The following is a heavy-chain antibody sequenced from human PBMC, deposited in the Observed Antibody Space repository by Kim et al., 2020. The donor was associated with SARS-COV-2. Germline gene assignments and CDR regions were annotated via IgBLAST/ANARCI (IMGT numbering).Heavy chain of an antibody. Sequence: GGSLRLSCAASGFTFSSYWMSWVRQAPGKGLEWVANIKQDGSEKYYVDSVKGRFTISRDNAKNSLYLQMNSLRAEDTAVYYCASRRYFDWLMVDYWGQGTLVTVSS. CDR3: ASRRYFDWLMVDY. D-gene: IGHD3-9*01. CDR2: IKQDGSEK. J-gene: IGHJ4*02. V-gene: IGHV3-7*01. CDR1: GFTFSSYW.